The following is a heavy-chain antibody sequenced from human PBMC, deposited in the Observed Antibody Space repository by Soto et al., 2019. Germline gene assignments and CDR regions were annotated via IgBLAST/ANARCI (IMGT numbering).Heavy chain of an antibody. CDR1: GGSISSGGYY. J-gene: IGHJ4*02. V-gene: IGHV4-31*03. CDR3: AREGPGSSWYEGWSYLDY. D-gene: IGHD6-13*01. CDR2: IYYSGST. Sequence: SETLSLTCTVSGGSISSGGYYWSWIRQHPGKGLEWIGYIYYSGSTYYNPSLKSRVTISVDTSKNQFSLKLSSVTAADTAVYYCAREGPGSSWYEGWSYLDYWGQGTLVTVSS.